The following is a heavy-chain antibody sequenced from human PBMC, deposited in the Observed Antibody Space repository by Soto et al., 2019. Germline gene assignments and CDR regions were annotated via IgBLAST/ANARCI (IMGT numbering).Heavy chain of an antibody. J-gene: IGHJ6*03. CDR2: IYYSGST. CDR1: GGSISSSSYY. Sequence: SETLSLTCTVSGGSISSSSYYWGWIRQPPGKGLEWIGSIYYSGSTYYNPSLKSRVTISVDTSKNQFSLKLSSVTAADTAVYYCARHPASPSTAFGVVIPKNYYYYMDVWGKGTTVTVSS. D-gene: IGHD3-3*01. CDR3: ARHPASPSTAFGVVIPKNYYYYMDV. V-gene: IGHV4-39*01.